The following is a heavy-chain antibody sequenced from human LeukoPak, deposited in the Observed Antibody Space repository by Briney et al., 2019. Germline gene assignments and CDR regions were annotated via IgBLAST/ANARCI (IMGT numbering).Heavy chain of an antibody. CDR2: INPNSGGT. J-gene: IGHJ6*02. CDR1: GYTFTGYY. V-gene: IGHV1-2*02. CDR3: ARRPYYYYGMDV. Sequence: ASVTVSCTASGYTFTGYYMHWVRQAPGQGLEWMGWINPNSGGTNYAQKFQGRVTMTRDTSISTAYMELSRLRSDDTAVYYCARRPYYYYGMDVWGQGTTVTVSS.